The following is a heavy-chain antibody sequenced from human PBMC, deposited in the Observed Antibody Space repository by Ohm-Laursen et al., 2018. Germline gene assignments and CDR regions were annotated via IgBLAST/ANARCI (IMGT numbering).Heavy chain of an antibody. CDR1: GGSISSYY. Sequence: SDTLSLTCSISGGSISSYYWSWIRQPAGKGLEWIVRININGTNYNPSLKSRVTMSEDTSKNQFSLNLSSETAADTAVYYCAGRGYWGQGTLVTVSS. J-gene: IGHJ4*02. CDR3: AGRGY. D-gene: IGHD1-26*01. CDR2: ININGT. V-gene: IGHV4-4*07.